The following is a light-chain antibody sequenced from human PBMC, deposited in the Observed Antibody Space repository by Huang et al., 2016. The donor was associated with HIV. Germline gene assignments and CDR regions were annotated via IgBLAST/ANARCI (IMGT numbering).Light chain of an antibody. V-gene: IGKV3-15*01. CDR3: QQYNNWPPMYT. CDR2: GAS. Sequence: EIVMTQSPATLSVSPGERATLSCRASQSVSSNLAWYQQKPGQAPRLLIYGASTRATGIPARVSCSGSGTEFTLTISSLQSEDFAVYYCQQYNNWPPMYTFGQGTKLEIK. J-gene: IGKJ2*01. CDR1: QSVSSN.